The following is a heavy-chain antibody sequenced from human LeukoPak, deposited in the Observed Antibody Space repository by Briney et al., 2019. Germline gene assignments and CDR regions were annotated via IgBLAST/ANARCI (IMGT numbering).Heavy chain of an antibody. CDR1: GYTFTGYY. J-gene: IGHJ4*02. CDR3: ARLGGIVGATANDY. D-gene: IGHD1-26*01. CDR2: INPNSGGT. Sequence: ASVKVSCKASGYTFTGYYMHWVRQAPGQGLEWMGWINPNSGGTNYAQKFQGRVTMTRDTSISTAYMELSRLRSDDTAVYYCARLGGIVGATANDYWGQGTLVTVSS. V-gene: IGHV1-2*02.